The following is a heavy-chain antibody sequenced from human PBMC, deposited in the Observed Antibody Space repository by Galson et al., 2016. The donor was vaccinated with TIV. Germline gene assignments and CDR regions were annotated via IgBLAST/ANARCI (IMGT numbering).Heavy chain of an antibody. CDR1: GYTFTEYY. V-gene: IGHV1-2*04. D-gene: IGHD1/OR15-1a*01. CDR2: INPNSGGT. CDR3: AKIGQEHDAFDI. J-gene: IGHJ3*02. Sequence: SVKVSCKASGYTFTEYYIHWVRQAPGQGLEWMGWINPNSGGTMYAQRFQGWVTMTRDTPITTAYMELSRLKSDDTAVYYCAKIGQEHDAFDIWGQGTMGTVSS.